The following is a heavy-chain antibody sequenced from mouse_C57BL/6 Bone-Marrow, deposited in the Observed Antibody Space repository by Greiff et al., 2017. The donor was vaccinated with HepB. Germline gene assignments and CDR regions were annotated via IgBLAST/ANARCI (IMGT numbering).Heavy chain of an antibody. Sequence: VQLQQSGAELVRPGTSVKVSCKASGYAFTNYLIEWVKQRPGQGLEWIGVINPGSGGTNYNEKFKGKATLTADKSSSTAYMQLSSLTSEDSAVYCCARSRQLRSAWFAYWGQGTLVTVSA. CDR1: GYAFTNYL. J-gene: IGHJ3*01. CDR2: INPGSGGT. D-gene: IGHD3-2*02. V-gene: IGHV1-54*01. CDR3: ARSRQLRSAWFAY.